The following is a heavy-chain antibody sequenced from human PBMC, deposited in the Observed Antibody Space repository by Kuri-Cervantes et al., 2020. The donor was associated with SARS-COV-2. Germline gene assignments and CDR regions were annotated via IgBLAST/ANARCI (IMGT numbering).Heavy chain of an antibody. CDR3: ARSGRVVPAASFDP. J-gene: IGHJ5*02. V-gene: IGHV4-38-2*02. CDR2: IYHSGST. D-gene: IGHD2-2*01. Sequence: GSLRLSCTVSGYSISSGYYWGWIRQPPGKGLEWLGSIYHSGSTNYNPSLKSRVTISVDTSKNQFSLKLSSVTAADTAVYYCARSGRVVPAASFDPWGQGTLVTVSS. CDR1: GYSISSGYY.